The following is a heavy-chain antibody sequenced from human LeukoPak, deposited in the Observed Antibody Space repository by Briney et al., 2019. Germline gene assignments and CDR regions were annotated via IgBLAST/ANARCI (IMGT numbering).Heavy chain of an antibody. Sequence: ASVKVSCKASGYTFTGYYMHWVRPAPGQGREWMGWTNPNSGGTNYAQKFQGRDTMTRDTSISTAYMELSRLTSDDTAVYYCARAGSSSRWVNDYWGQGTLVTVSS. D-gene: IGHD6-13*01. CDR2: TNPNSGGT. V-gene: IGHV1-2*02. CDR3: ARAGSSSRWVNDY. CDR1: GYTFTGYY. J-gene: IGHJ4*02.